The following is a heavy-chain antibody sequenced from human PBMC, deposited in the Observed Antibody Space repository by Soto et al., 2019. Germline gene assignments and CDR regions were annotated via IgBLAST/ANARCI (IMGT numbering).Heavy chain of an antibody. J-gene: IGHJ5*02. Sequence: QVQLVQSVAEVKKPGSSVKVSCKASGGTFSSYAISWVRQAPGQGLEWMEGIIPIIGSANNPQNFQGRVTITADKSTSSAYMELSSLRSEDTAVYYCAKHSYGYVDWFDPWGQGTLVTVSS. D-gene: IGHD5-18*01. CDR3: AKHSYGYVDWFDP. V-gene: IGHV1-69*06. CDR2: IIPIIGSA. CDR1: GGTFSSYA.